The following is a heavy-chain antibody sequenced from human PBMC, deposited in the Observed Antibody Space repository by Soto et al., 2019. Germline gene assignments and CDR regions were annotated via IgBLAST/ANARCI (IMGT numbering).Heavy chain of an antibody. CDR3: ARVGSGYYFYFDY. V-gene: IGHV1-69*13. CDR2: IIPIFGTA. CDR1: GGTISIYA. D-gene: IGHD3-22*01. Sequence: SAEVCCKASGGTISIYASSWVRQAPGQGLEWMGGIIPIFGTANYAQKFQGRVTITADESTSTAYMELSSLRSEDTAVYYCARVGSGYYFYFDYWGQGTLVTVSS. J-gene: IGHJ4*02.